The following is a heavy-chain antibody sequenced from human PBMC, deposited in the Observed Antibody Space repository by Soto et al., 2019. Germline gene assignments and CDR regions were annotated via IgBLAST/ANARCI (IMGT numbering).Heavy chain of an antibody. CDR2: MYNTGST. CDR1: GGSISSYY. CDR3: ARDLWGYCGTDCYPMDV. J-gene: IGHJ6*02. D-gene: IGHD2-21*02. V-gene: IGHV4-59*01. Sequence: PSETLSLTCTVSGGSISSYYWSWIRLPPGKGLEWIGYMYNTGSTVYNPSLRSRVTIYVDTSKNHFSLKLNAVTDADTAVYYCARDLWGYCGTDCYPMDVWGQGNTVTVSS.